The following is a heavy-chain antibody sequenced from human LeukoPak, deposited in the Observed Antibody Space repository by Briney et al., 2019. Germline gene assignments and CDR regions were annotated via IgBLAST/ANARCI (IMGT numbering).Heavy chain of an antibody. CDR2: ISSSSSYI. D-gene: IGHD2-15*01. J-gene: IGHJ4*02. V-gene: IGHV3-21*01. CDR1: GVTFSSYS. CDR3: ARSGLGYCSGGSCYDY. Sequence: GGSLRLSCAASGVTFSSYSMNWVRQAPGPGLESFSSISSSSSYIYYADSVKGRFTISRDNAKNSLYLQMNSLRAEDTAVYYCARSGLGYCSGGSCYDYWGQGTLVTVSS.